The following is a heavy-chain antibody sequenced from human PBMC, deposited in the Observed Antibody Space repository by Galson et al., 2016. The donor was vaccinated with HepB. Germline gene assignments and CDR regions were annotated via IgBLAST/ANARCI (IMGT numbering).Heavy chain of an antibody. CDR2: INPSGGSP. V-gene: IGHV1-46*01. CDR1: GHTFTNYY. D-gene: IGHD6-13*01. J-gene: IGHJ6*02. CDR3: ARVSSSTRHYFYYGMDV. Sequence: SVKVSCKASGHTFTNYYMHWVRQAPGQGLEWMGIINPSGGSPTYAQNFRDRVTMTRDTSTSTVYMELSSLTSHDTAVYYCARVSSSTRHYFYYGMDVWGQGTTVTVSS.